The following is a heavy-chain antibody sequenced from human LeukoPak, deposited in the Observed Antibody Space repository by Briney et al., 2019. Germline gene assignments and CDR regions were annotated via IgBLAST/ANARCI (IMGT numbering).Heavy chain of an antibody. CDR2: IYTSGST. CDR3: ARDVPYDSSGYYRGSVAFDI. Sequence: PSETLSLTCTVSGGSISSYYWSWIRQPAGKGLEWIGRIYTSGSTNYNPSLKSRVTMSVDTSKNQFSLKLSSVTAADTAVYYCARDVPYDSSGYYRGSVAFDIWGQGTMVTVSS. V-gene: IGHV4-4*07. D-gene: IGHD3-22*01. CDR1: GGSISSYY. J-gene: IGHJ3*02.